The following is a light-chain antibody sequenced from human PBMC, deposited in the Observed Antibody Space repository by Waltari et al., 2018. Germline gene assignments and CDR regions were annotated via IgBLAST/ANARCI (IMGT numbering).Light chain of an antibody. Sequence: QSALTQPASVSGSPGQSITISCIGVGSAIDGSDFVSWYHHHPGKAPQVIIYDVNNRPSVISGRFSAAKSANTASLTISGLQSEDEGDYYCSSQTLDGVVLFGGGTRVTV. CDR3: SSQTLDGVVL. V-gene: IGLV2-14*03. J-gene: IGLJ3*02. CDR1: GSAIDGSDF. CDR2: DVN.